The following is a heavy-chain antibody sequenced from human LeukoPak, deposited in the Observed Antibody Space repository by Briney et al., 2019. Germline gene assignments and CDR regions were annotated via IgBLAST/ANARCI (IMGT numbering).Heavy chain of an antibody. CDR2: MNPNSGNT. CDR1: GYTFTSYD. D-gene: IGHD3-9*01. CDR3: ARGNDYDILTGNDY. V-gene: IGHV1-8*01. J-gene: IGHJ4*02. Sequence: ASVNVSCKASGYTFTSYDINWVRQATGQGLEWMGWMNPNSGNTGYAQKFQGRVTMTRNTSISTAYMELSSLRSEDTAVYYCARGNDYDILTGNDYWGQRTLVTVSS.